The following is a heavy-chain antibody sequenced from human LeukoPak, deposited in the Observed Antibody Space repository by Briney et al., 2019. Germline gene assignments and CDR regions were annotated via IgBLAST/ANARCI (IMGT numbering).Heavy chain of an antibody. CDR2: ISSSGAVV. Sequence: GGSLRLSCAASGFTFSDSYMSWIRQAPGKGLEWVSIISSSGAVVYYAESVQGRFTISRDNAKNSLYLQMNNLRAEDTAVYYCAKDQPRFGNAFDIWGQGTMVTVSS. CDR3: AKDQPRFGNAFDI. J-gene: IGHJ3*02. D-gene: IGHD3-10*01. V-gene: IGHV3-11*04. CDR1: GFTFSDSY.